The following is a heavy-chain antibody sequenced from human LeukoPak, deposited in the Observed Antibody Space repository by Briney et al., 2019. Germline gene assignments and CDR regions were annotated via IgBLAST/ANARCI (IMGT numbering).Heavy chain of an antibody. CDR1: GFTFSSYA. D-gene: IGHD2-21*02. CDR3: AKAPSDWLAAFDH. CDR2: ISGSGDST. Sequence: GGSLRLSCAASGFTFSSYAMSWVRQAPGKGLEWVSAISGSGDSTYYADSVKGRFTISRDNSKNTLYLQMNSLRAEDTAVYYCAKAPSDWLAAFDHWGQGTLVTVSS. J-gene: IGHJ4*02. V-gene: IGHV3-23*01.